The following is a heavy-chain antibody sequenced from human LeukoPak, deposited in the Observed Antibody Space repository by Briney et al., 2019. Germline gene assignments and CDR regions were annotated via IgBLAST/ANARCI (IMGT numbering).Heavy chain of an antibody. J-gene: IGHJ6*03. V-gene: IGHV4-4*09. CDR3: AASHGDYGDFYYYPYMDV. CDR1: GGSFSSYF. Sequence: SETLSLTCTVSGGSFSSYFWSWIRQPPGKGLEWIGYIYSSGSTNYNPSLKSRVTISLDPSKNQFSLKLSSVTAADTAVYYCAASHGDYGDFYYYPYMDVWGKRTTVTGSS. D-gene: IGHD4-17*01. CDR2: IYSSGST.